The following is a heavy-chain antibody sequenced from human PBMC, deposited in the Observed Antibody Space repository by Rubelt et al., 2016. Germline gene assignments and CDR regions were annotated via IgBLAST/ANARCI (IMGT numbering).Heavy chain of an antibody. CDR1: GYSFTTYS. D-gene: IGHD6-19*01. V-gene: IGHV1-3*01. CDR2: INAGNGNT. Sequence: QVQLVQSGAEVKKPGASVKVSCKAAGYSFTTYSIHWVRQAPGQRLEWMGWINAGNGNTKYSQKFQGRVTITRDTSASTAYMELSSLRSEDTAIYCCATGYSSGWYVAYWGQGTLVTVSS. J-gene: IGHJ4*02. CDR3: ATGYSSGWYVAY.